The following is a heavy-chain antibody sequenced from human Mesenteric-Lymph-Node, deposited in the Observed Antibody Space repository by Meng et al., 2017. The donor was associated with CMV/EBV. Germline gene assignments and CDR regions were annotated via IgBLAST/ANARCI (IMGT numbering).Heavy chain of an antibody. CDR2: ISGSGGNT. CDR3: AKIQGNWNYGFYFDY. CDR1: GFTFSSCA. V-gene: IGHV3-23*01. J-gene: IGHJ4*02. Sequence: GGSLRLSCAASGFTFSSCAMSWVRQAPGKGLEWVSVISGSGGNTDYADSVKGRFTISRDNTKNTLYVQMNSLRDEDTAVYYCAKIQGNWNYGFYFDYWGQGTLVTVSS. D-gene: IGHD1-7*01.